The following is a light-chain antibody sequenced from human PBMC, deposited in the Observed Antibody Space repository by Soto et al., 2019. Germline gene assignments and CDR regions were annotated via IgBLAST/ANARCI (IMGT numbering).Light chain of an antibody. CDR3: QQYGSSPAWT. CDR1: QSVSSSY. J-gene: IGKJ1*01. Sequence: EIVLTQSPGTLSLSPGERATLSCRASQSVSSSYLAWYQQKPGQAPRLLIYGASSRATGIPDRFSGSGSGTDFTLTISRLEPEDFAVYYCQQYGSSPAWTCGQGTKEEIK. V-gene: IGKV3-20*01. CDR2: GAS.